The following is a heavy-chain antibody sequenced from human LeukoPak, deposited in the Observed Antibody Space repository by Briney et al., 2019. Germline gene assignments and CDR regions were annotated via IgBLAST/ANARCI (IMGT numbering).Heavy chain of an antibody. CDR2: ISPSGGST. D-gene: IGHD4/OR15-4a*01. CDR1: GYTFTSNY. Sequence: ASVKVSCKAFGYTFTSNYMHWVRQAPGQGPEWMGVISPSGGSTTYAQKFQGRVTLTRDMSTSTDYLELSSLRSEDTAVYYCARRAGAYSHPYDYWSQGTLVTVSS. V-gene: IGHV1-46*01. J-gene: IGHJ4*02. CDR3: ARRAGAYSHPYDY.